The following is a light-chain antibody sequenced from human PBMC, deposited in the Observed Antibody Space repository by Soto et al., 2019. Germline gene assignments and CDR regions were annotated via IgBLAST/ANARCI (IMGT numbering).Light chain of an antibody. CDR3: SSYAGSNILYV. V-gene: IGLV2-8*01. Sequence: QSALTQPPSASGSPGQSVTISCTGTSSDVGGYNYVSWYQQHPGKAPKLMIYEVSKRHSGVPDRFSGSKSGNTASLTVSGLQAEDEADYYCSSYAGSNILYVFGTGTKLTVL. CDR1: SSDVGGYNY. J-gene: IGLJ1*01. CDR2: EVS.